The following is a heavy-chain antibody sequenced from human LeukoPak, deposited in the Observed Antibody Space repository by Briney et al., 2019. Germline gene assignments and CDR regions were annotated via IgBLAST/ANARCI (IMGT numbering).Heavy chain of an antibody. CDR3: ARVGGFGGGDGGKVRSWRNPYDY. D-gene: IGHD4-23*01. J-gene: IGHJ4*02. V-gene: IGHV4-59*01. CDR2: IYYSGST. CDR1: GGSISSYY. Sequence: SETLSLTCTVSGGSISSYYWSWIRQPPGKGLEWIGYIYYSGSTNYNPSLKSRVTISVDTSKNQFSLKLSSVTAADTAVYYCARVGGFGGGDGGKVRSWRNPYDYWGQGTLVTVSS.